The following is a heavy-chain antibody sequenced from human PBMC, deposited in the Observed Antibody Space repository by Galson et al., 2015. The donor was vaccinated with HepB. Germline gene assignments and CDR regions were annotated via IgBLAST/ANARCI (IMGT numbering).Heavy chain of an antibody. J-gene: IGHJ4*02. Sequence: SLRLSCAASGFTLNNNAMHWVRQAPGKGLEWVAAISTDGGYKPYADSVKGRFTISRDNSDNTLSLQMNSLRPEDTAIYYCAKDVYSRGAVGTIDYWGQGTLVTVSS. CDR2: ISTDGGYK. V-gene: IGHV3-30*04. CDR3: AKDVYSRGAVGTIDY. D-gene: IGHD6-13*01. CDR1: GFTLNNNA.